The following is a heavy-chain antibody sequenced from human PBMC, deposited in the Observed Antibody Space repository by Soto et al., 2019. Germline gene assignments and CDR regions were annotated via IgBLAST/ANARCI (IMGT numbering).Heavy chain of an antibody. J-gene: IGHJ3*02. CDR3: AREAAGFWSGYDAFDI. D-gene: IGHD3-3*01. Sequence: GGSLRLSCAASGFTFSSYWMSWVRQAPGKGLEWVANIKQDGSEKYYVDSVKGRFTISRDNAKNSLYLQMNSLRAEDTAVYYCAREAAGFWSGYDAFDIRGQGTMVTVSS. V-gene: IGHV3-7*01. CDR1: GFTFSSYW. CDR2: IKQDGSEK.